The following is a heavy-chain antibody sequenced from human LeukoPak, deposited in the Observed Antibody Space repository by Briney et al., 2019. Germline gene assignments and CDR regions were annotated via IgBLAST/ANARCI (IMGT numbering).Heavy chain of an antibody. CDR1: GGTFSSYA. D-gene: IGHD3-10*01. V-gene: IGHV1-69*13. J-gene: IGHJ5*02. Sequence: SVNVSCKASGGTFSSYAISWVRQAPGQGLEWMGGIIPIFGTANYAQKFQGRVTITADESTSTAYMELSSLRSEDTAVYYCARDPYGSGSYYNYWFDPWGQGTLVTVSS. CDR3: ARDPYGSGSYYNYWFDP. CDR2: IIPIFGTA.